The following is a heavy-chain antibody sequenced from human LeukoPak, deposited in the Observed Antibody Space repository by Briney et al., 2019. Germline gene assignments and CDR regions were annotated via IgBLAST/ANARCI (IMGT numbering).Heavy chain of an antibody. V-gene: IGHV1-8*01. J-gene: IGHJ4*02. CDR1: GYTFTSYD. CDR3: AKVWDSSGYNHFDY. Sequence: ASVKVSCKASGYTFTSYDINWVRQATGQGLEWMGWMNPNSGNTGYAQKFQGRVTMTRNTSISTAYMELSSLRSEDTAVYYCAKVWDSSGYNHFDYWGQGTLVTVSS. D-gene: IGHD3-22*01. CDR2: MNPNSGNT.